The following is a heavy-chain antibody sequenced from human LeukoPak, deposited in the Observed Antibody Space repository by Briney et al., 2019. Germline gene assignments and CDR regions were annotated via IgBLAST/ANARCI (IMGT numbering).Heavy chain of an antibody. V-gene: IGHV4-59*01. Sequence: SETLSLTCTVSGGSISSYYWSWIRQPPGKGLEGMGYIYYSGSTNYNPSLKSRVTISVDTSKNQFSLKLSSVTTADTAVYYCARDIGEHQYGYGYGYWGQGTLVTVSS. CDR1: GGSISSYY. CDR2: IYYSGST. D-gene: IGHD5-18*01. J-gene: IGHJ4*02. CDR3: ARDIGEHQYGYGYGY.